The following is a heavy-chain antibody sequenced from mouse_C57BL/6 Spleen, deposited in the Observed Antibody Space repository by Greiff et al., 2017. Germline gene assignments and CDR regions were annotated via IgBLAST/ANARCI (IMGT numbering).Heavy chain of an antibody. CDR2: ISDGGSYT. J-gene: IGHJ2*01. CDR1: GFTFSSYA. CDR3: ALWSDLGY. Sequence: EVQLVESGGGLVKPGGSLKLSCAASGFTFSSYAMSWVRQTPEKRLEWVATISDGGSYTYYPDNVKGRFTISRDNAKNNLYLQMSHLKSEDTAMYYCALWSDLGYWGQGTTLTVSS. V-gene: IGHV5-4*01. D-gene: IGHD1-1*02.